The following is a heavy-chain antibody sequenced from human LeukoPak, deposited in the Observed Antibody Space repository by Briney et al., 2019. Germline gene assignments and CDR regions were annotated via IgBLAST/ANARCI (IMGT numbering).Heavy chain of an antibody. J-gene: IGHJ4*02. V-gene: IGHV1-2*02. Sequence: ASVKVSCKASGYTFTGYFMHWVRQAPGQGLEWMGWINPNSGDTNYAQKFQGRVTMTGDTSISTAHMELNRLRSDDTAVYYCAMTDLTYYFDYWGQGTLVTVSS. CDR3: AMTDLTYYFDY. CDR2: INPNSGDT. CDR1: GYTFTGYF. D-gene: IGHD2-21*02.